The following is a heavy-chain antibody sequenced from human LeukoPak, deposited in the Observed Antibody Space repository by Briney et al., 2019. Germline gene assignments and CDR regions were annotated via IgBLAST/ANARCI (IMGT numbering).Heavy chain of an antibody. CDR2: IIPIFGTA. V-gene: IGHV1-69*05. J-gene: IGHJ6*03. CDR1: GGTFTSYA. CDR3: ARSPSTVRNRYYYYMDV. D-gene: IGHD4-11*01. Sequence: ASVTVSCKASGGTFTSYAISWVRQAPGQGLEWMGGIIPIFGTANYAQKFQGRVTITTDESTRTAYMELSSLRSEDTAVYYCARSPSTVRNRYYYYMDVWGKGTTVTVSS.